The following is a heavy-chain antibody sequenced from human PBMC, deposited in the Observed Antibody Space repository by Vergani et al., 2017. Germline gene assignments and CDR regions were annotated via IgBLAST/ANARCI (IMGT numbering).Heavy chain of an antibody. D-gene: IGHD6-19*01. CDR3: TTVSSSGWYGVYYYYGMDV. CDR2: IKSKTDGGTT. V-gene: IGHV3-15*01. J-gene: IGHJ6*02. Sequence: VQLVESGGGVVQPGRSLRLSCAASGFTFSSYGMHWVRQAPGKGLEWVGRIKSKTDGGTTDYAAPVKGRFTISRDDSKNTLYLQMNSLKTEDTAVYYCTTVSSSGWYGVYYYYGMDVWGQGTTVTVSS. CDR1: GFTFSSYG.